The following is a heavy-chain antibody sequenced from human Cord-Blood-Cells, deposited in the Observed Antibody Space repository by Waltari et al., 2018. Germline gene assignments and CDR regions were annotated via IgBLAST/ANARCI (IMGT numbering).Heavy chain of an antibody. J-gene: IGHJ4*02. CDR3: ARGWSPPRITIFGVVIDY. Sequence: QVQLQQWGAGLLKPSETLSLTCAVYGGSFSGYYWSWIRQPPGKGLEWIGEINHSVSTNYNPSLKSRVTISVDTSKNQFALKLSSVTAADTAVYYCARGWSPPRITIFGVVIDYWGQGTLVTVSS. CDR1: GGSFSGYY. CDR2: INHSVST. D-gene: IGHD3-3*01. V-gene: IGHV4-34*01.